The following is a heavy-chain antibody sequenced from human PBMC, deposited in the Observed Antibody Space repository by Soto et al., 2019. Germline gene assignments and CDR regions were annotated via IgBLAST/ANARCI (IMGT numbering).Heavy chain of an antibody. CDR2: IKQDGSEK. D-gene: IGHD2-15*01. CDR3: ARDEMDCSGGSCYAFDI. CDR1: GFTFSSYW. Sequence: GESLKISCAASGFTFSSYWMSWVRQAPGKGLEWVANIKQDGSEKYYVDSVKGRFTISRDNAKNSLYLQLNSLRAEDTAVYYCARDEMDCSGGSCYAFDIWGQGTMVTVSS. V-gene: IGHV3-7*01. J-gene: IGHJ3*02.